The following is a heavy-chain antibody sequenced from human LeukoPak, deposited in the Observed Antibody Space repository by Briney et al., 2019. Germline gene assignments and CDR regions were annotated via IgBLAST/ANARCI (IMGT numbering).Heavy chain of an antibody. CDR2: IWYDGSNK. D-gene: IGHD4-17*01. CDR3: AKRSTVFRRTGYHDY. V-gene: IGHV3-33*06. Sequence: PGGSLRLSCAASGFTFSSYGMHWVRQAPGKGLEWVAVIWYDGSNKYYADSVKGRFTISRDNSKNTLYLQVNSLRAEDTAVYYCAKRSTVFRRTGYHDYWGQGTLVTVSS. CDR1: GFTFSSYG. J-gene: IGHJ4*02.